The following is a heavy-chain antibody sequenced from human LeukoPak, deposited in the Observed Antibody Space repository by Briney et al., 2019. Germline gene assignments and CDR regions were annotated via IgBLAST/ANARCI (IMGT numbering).Heavy chain of an antibody. Sequence: GASVKASCKVSGYTLTELSMHWVRQAPGKGLEWMGGFDPEDGETIYAQKFQGRVTMTEDTSTDTAYMELSSLRSEDTAVYYCATSAPTYDSSGYYFSTWFDPWGQGTLVTVSS. D-gene: IGHD3-22*01. V-gene: IGHV1-24*01. CDR1: GYTLTELS. CDR2: FDPEDGET. CDR3: ATSAPTYDSSGYYFSTWFDP. J-gene: IGHJ5*02.